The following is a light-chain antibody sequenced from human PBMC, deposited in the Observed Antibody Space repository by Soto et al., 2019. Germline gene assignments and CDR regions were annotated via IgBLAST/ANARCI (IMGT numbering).Light chain of an antibody. CDR1: QSVSSNY. V-gene: IGKV3D-7*01. CDR2: GAS. Sequence: ETVLTQSPATLSLSPGERATLSCRASQSVSSNYLAWYQQKPGQAPRFLIYGASTRATGIPARFSGSGSGTEFTLTISCLQSEDFATYYCQQYYSYPLTFGQGTRLEIK. J-gene: IGKJ5*01. CDR3: QQYYSYPLT.